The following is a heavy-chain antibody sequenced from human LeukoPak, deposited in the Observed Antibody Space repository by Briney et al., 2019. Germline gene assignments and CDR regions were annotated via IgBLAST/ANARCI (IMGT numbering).Heavy chain of an antibody. J-gene: IGHJ5*02. CDR2: IYHSGST. D-gene: IGHD3-10*01. CDR3: ARGIGSGSYWFDP. V-gene: IGHV4-30-2*01. Sequence: SQTLSLTCTVSGGSISSGGYYWSWIRQPPGKGLEWIGYIYHSGSTHYNPSLKSRVTISVDRSKNQFSLKLSSVTAADTAVYYCARGIGSGSYWFDPWGQGTLVTVSS. CDR1: GGSISSGGYY.